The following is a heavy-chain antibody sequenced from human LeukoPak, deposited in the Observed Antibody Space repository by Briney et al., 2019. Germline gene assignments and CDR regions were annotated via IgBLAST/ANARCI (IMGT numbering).Heavy chain of an antibody. Sequence: PGGSLRPSCRTSGFTFSDYRMHWVRQAPGKGLVWVSRINTGGSKTIYADSVKGRFTVSRDNAKNTLYLQMDSLTAEDTAVYYCARPTQCGSNNCYGFDYWGQGTLVTVSS. CDR3: ARPTQCGSNNCYGFDY. V-gene: IGHV3-74*01. D-gene: IGHD2-2*01. CDR1: GFTFSDYR. J-gene: IGHJ4*02. CDR2: INTGGSKT.